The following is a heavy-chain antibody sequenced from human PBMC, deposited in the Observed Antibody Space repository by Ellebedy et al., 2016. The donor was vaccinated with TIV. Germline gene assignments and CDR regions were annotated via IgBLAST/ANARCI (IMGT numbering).Heavy chain of an antibody. J-gene: IGHJ4*02. V-gene: IGHV3-48*04. D-gene: IGHD5-18*01. CDR1: GFAFSSYS. CDR2: ISSSSSTI. CDR3: ARAYGDKAIVTDS. Sequence: GESLKISCAASGFAFSSYSMNWVRQAPGKGLEWVSYISSSSSTIYYADSVEGRFTIPRDNAKSSLYLQMNSLRAEDTAVYYCARAYGDKAIVTDSWGQGTLVTVSS.